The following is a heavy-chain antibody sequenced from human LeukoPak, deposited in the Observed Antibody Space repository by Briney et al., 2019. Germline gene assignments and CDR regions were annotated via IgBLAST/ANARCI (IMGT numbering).Heavy chain of an antibody. CDR2: IYYSGST. CDR3: ARQLSSSWSQYYFDY. CDR1: GGSISSSSYY. J-gene: IGHJ4*02. Sequence: SETLSLTCTVSGGSISSSSYYWGWIRQPPGKGLEWIGSIYYSGSTYYNPSLKSRVTISVDTSKNQFSLKLSSVTAADTAVYYCARQLSSSWSQYYFDYWGQGTLVTVSP. V-gene: IGHV4-39*01. D-gene: IGHD6-13*01.